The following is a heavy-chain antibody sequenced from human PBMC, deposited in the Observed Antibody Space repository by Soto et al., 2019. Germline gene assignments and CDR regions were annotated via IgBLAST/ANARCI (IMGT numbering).Heavy chain of an antibody. D-gene: IGHD2-15*01. CDR1: GFSLNTYW. V-gene: IGHV5-51*01. Sequence: PGESLKISCEGSGFSLNTYWIAWVRQMPGRGLEWMGAIFPGDSDTRYSPSFEGQVNISADRSSSTAFLHWNSLKVSDTAVYFCARQGIQYRSSGYYYRMDVWGRGTTVTVSS. CDR2: IFPGDSDT. CDR3: ARQGIQYRSSGYYYRMDV. J-gene: IGHJ6*02.